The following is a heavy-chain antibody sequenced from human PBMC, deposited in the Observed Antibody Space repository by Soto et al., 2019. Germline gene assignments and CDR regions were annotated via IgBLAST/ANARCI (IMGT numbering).Heavy chain of an antibody. CDR2: IWYDGSNK. CDR3: ARDGFEYSSSSAFDY. Sequence: QVQLVESGGGVVQPGRSLRLSCAASGFTFSSYGMHWVRQAPGKGLEWVAVIWYDGSNKYYADSVKGRFTISRDNSKNTLYLQMNSLRAEDTAVYYCARDGFEYSSSSAFDYWGQGTLVTVSS. D-gene: IGHD6-6*01. J-gene: IGHJ4*02. CDR1: GFTFSSYG. V-gene: IGHV3-33*01.